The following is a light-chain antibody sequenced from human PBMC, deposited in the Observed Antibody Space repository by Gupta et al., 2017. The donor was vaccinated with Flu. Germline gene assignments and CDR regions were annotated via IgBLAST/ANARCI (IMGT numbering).Light chain of an antibody. J-gene: IGLJ1*01. CDR1: SSNIGNNY. CDR2: ANN. V-gene: IGLV1-51*01. CDR3: GTWDSSLSAYV. Sequence: QSVFTQPPPVSAAPGHMVSIPCSGSSSNIGNNYVSWYQQLPGTAPKLLTYANNTRPSEIPNRFSGSKSGTSATLGITGLQTGDEADYYCGTWDSSLSAYVFGTGTKVTVL.